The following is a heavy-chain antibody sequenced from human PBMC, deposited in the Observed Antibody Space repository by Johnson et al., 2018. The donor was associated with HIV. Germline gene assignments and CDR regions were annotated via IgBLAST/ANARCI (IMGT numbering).Heavy chain of an antibody. CDR3: ARGPPYYDSSGGYAFDI. D-gene: IGHD3-22*01. Sequence: QVQLVESGGGMAQPGDSLRLSCAASEFTFSSYAMHWVRQVPGKGPEWVALISDVSGSEYYADSVTGRFTISRENAKNSLYLQMNSLRAGDTAVYYCARGPPYYDSSGGYAFDIWGQGTMVTVSS. J-gene: IGHJ3*02. CDR1: EFTFSSYA. V-gene: IGHV3-30*14. CDR2: ISDVSGSE.